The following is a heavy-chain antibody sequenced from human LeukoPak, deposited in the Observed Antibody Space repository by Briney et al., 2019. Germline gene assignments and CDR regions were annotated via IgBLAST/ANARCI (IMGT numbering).Heavy chain of an antibody. D-gene: IGHD3-22*01. V-gene: IGHV4-30-2*01. J-gene: IGHJ4*02. CDR2: IYHSGST. Sequence: SETLSLTCAVSGGSISSGGYSWSWIRQPPGKGLEWIGYIYHSGSTYYNPSLKSRVTISVDRSKNQFSLKLSSVTAADTAVYYCARRTDYYDSSGMYYFDYWGQGTLVTVSS. CDR3: ARRTDYYDSSGMYYFDY. CDR1: GGSISSGGYS.